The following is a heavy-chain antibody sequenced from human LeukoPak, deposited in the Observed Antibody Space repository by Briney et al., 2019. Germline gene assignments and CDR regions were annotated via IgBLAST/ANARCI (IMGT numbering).Heavy chain of an antibody. V-gene: IGHV1-18*04. CDR2: ISAYSGNT. CDR3: ARDRDGDSPPFEY. J-gene: IGHJ4*02. D-gene: IGHD4-17*01. CDR1: GYTFTSYG. Sequence: GASVQVSCKASGYTFTSYGISWVRRAPGQGLEWMGWISAYSGNTNYAQKLQGRVSMTTDTSTTTAYMELRSLRSDDTALYYCARDRDGDSPPFEYWGQGTLVTVSS.